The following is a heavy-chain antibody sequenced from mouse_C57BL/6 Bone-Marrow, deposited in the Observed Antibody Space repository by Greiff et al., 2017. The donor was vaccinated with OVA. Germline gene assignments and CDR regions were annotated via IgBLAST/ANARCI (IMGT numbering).Heavy chain of an antibody. CDR1: GYTFTSYW. Sequence: QVQLQQSGAELVRPGTSVKLSCKASGYTFTSYWMHWVKQRPGQGLEWIGVIDPSDSYTNYNQKFKGKATLTVDTSSSTAYMQLSSLTSEDSAVYYCARMRGTGYFDYWGQGTTLTVSS. CDR2: IDPSDSYT. CDR3: ARMRGTGYFDY. J-gene: IGHJ2*01. D-gene: IGHD3-3*01. V-gene: IGHV1-59*01.